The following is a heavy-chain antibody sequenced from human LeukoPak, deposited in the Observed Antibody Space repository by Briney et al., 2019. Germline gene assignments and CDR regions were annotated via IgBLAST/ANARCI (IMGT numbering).Heavy chain of an antibody. J-gene: IGHJ4*02. D-gene: IGHD3-9*01. V-gene: IGHV3-74*01. Sequence: PGGSLRLSCAASGFTFSNYIMNWVRQAPGKGLVWVSRINSDGSSTSYADSVKGRFTISRDNAKNTLYLQMNSLRAEDTAVYYCARGDDILTGYSSIIDYWGQGTLVTVSS. CDR2: INSDGSST. CDR3: ARGDDILTGYSSIIDY. CDR1: GFTFSNYI.